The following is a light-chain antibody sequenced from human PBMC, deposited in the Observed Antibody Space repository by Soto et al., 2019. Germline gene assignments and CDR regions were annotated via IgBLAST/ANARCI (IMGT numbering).Light chain of an antibody. CDR2: DAS. J-gene: IGKJ3*01. CDR1: QSVSSY. Sequence: EIVLTQSPATLSFSPGERATLSCRASQSVSSYLAWYQQKPGQAPRLLIYDASNSATGIPARFSGSGSGTDFTLTISSLEPEDFAVYYCQQRSNWPIFTFGPGTKVDIK. CDR3: QQRSNWPIFT. V-gene: IGKV3-11*01.